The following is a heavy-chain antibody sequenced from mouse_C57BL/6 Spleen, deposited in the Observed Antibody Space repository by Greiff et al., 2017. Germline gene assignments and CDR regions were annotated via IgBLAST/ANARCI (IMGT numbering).Heavy chain of an antibody. V-gene: IGHV5-15*01. J-gene: IGHJ4*01. CDR2: ISNLAYSI. CDR1: GFTFSDYG. CDR3: ARQRTYAMDY. Sequence: EVKLMESGGGLVQPGGSLKLSCAASGFTFSDYGMAWVRQAPRKGPEWVAFISNLAYSIYYADTVTGRCAISRENAKNTLYLEMSSLRSEDTAMYYCARQRTYAMDYWGQGTSVTVSS.